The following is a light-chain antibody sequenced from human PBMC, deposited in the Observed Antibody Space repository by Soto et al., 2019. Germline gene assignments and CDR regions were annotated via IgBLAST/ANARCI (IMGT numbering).Light chain of an antibody. Sequence: EIVMSQSPATLSVSPGERATLSYRASQSIRNNLAWYQQKPGQAPRLLIYAASTRPAGVPARFSGTGSGTEFTLTITSLQSEDFAVYYCHQYDTYMYAFGQGTTLEI. CDR1: QSIRNN. CDR3: HQYDTYMYA. J-gene: IGKJ2*01. CDR2: AAS. V-gene: IGKV3-15*01.